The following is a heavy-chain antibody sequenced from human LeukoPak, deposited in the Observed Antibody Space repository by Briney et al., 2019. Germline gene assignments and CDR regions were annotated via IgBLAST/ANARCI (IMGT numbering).Heavy chain of an antibody. Sequence: GGSLRLSCAASGFTFSSYWMNWARRAPGKGLEWVASINHNGNVNYYVDSVKGRFTISRDNAKNSPFLQMNSLRAEDTAVYFCARGGGLDVWGQGATVTVSS. CDR3: ARGGGLDV. J-gene: IGHJ6*02. CDR2: INHNGNVN. CDR1: GFTFSSYW. V-gene: IGHV3-7*04.